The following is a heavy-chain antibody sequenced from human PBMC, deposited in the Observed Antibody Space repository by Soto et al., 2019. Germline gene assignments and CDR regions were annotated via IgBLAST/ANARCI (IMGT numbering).Heavy chain of an antibody. D-gene: IGHD3-3*01. V-gene: IGHV1-2*02. CDR1: GYPVTAYY. CDR2: INPATGAA. CDR3: ARGGGVGVAGSAAFDM. J-gene: IGHJ3*02. Sequence: QLHLVQSGAVVKKPGASVTVSCSASGYPVTAYYMHWVRQATGRGLEWMGGINPATGAAKYTQTFEGRDTITRGTSANAIFMVLSALTSADTAGFFCARGGGVGVAGSAAFDMWGQGTLVTVSS.